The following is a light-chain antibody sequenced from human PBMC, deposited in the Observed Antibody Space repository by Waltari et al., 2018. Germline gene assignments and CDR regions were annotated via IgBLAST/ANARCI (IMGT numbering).Light chain of an antibody. Sequence: QSVLTQPPSASGTPGQRVTISCSGSISNIESNYVYWYQQLPGTAPQLLIYRNNPLPSGVHYSCCGSKSRTSVSLAISWLRSDDDADYYCAAWDDSLSGWVFGGGTKLPVL. V-gene: IGLV1-47*01. CDR1: ISNIESNY. CDR3: AAWDDSLSGWV. J-gene: IGLJ3*02. CDR2: RNN.